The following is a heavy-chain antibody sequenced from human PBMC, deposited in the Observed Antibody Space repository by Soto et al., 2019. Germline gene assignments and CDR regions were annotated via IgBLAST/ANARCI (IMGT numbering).Heavy chain of an antibody. Sequence: LSLTCIVSGASISTGGYSWSWIRQPPGKGPEWIGYTYESGRTYYKPSLKSRASISMDKSRNQFSVRLTSVTAADTAVYFCARGDRYSGSFSDYFDPWGQGTLVTVSS. V-gene: IGHV4-30-2*01. D-gene: IGHD1-26*01. CDR1: GASISTGGYS. CDR2: TYESGRT. CDR3: ARGDRYSGSFSDYFDP. J-gene: IGHJ5*02.